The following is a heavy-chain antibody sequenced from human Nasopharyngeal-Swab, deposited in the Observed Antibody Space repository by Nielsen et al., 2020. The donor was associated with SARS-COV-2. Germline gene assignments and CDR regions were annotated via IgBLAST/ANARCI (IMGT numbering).Heavy chain of an antibody. CDR3: ASDAIGVGATPFDY. J-gene: IGHJ4*02. CDR2: ISYDGSNK. CDR1: GFTFSSYA. D-gene: IGHD1-26*01. Sequence: GESLKISCAASGFTFSSYAMHWVRQAPGKGLEWVAVISYDGSNKYYADSVKGRFTISRDNSKNTLYLQMNSLRAEDTAVYYCASDAIGVGATPFDYWGQGTLVTVSS. V-gene: IGHV3-30-3*01.